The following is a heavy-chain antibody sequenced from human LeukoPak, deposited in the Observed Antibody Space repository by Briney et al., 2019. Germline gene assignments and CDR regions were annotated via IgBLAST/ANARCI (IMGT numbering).Heavy chain of an antibody. CDR1: GFTFSSHA. CDR2: IDIGGDIT. J-gene: IGHJ4*02. CDR3: ANEEVPNDY. Sequence: PGGSLRLSCVVSGFTFSSHAMTWVRQAPGKGLEWVSAIDIGGDITFYADSVQGRFIISRDNSKNMVYLQMNSLRVEDTAVYYCANEEVPNDYWGQGTLVTVSS. V-gene: IGHV3-23*01. D-gene: IGHD4/OR15-4a*01.